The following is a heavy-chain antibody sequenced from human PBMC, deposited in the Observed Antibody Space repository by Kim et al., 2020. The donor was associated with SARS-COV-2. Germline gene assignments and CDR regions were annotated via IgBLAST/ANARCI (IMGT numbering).Heavy chain of an antibody. J-gene: IGHJ4*02. CDR2: IFYSGRT. V-gene: IGHV4-31*03. CDR1: DGSISTGGYS. CDR3: ATSLPFSSSPALDF. Sequence: SETLSLTCTVVDGSISTGGYSWNWIRQHPEKGLEWLGYIFYSGRTKYNPSLENRISLSVDAPKNRFSLKLISVTAADTALYFCATSLPFSSSPALDFWGQGALVTVSS. D-gene: IGHD6-6*01.